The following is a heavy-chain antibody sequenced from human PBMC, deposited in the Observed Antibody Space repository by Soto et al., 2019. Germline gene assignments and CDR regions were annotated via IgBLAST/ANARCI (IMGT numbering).Heavy chain of an antibody. CDR1: GGSISNYY. J-gene: IGHJ4*02. V-gene: IGHV4-59*01. CDR3: ARAGAATLSGY. D-gene: IGHD2-15*01. CDR2: MYYSGST. Sequence: PSETLSLTCTVSGGSISNYYCSWIRQPPGKGLEWIGYMYYSGSTNYNPSLKSRVTISVDTSKNQFSLKLSSVTAADTAVYYCARAGAATLSGYWGQGTLVTVSS.